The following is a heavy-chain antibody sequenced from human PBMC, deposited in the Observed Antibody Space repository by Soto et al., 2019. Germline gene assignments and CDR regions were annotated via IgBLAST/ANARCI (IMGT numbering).Heavy chain of an antibody. J-gene: IGHJ3*02. CDR2: ISAYNGNT. D-gene: IGHD3-22*01. CDR1: GYTFTSYG. V-gene: IGHV1-18*01. Sequence: ASVKVSCKASGYTFTSYGISWVRQAPGQGLEWMGWISAYNGNTNYAQKLQGRVTMTTDTSTSTAYMELRSLRSDDTAVHYCARDRANYYDSSGYYYDLPNAFDIWGQGTTVTVSS. CDR3: ARDRANYYDSSGYYYDLPNAFDI.